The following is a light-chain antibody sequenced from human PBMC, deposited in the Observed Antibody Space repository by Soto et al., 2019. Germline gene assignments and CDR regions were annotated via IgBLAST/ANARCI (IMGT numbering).Light chain of an antibody. CDR2: DVS. CDR3: CSYTRSSTYV. Sequence: QSVLTQPASVSGSPGQSITISCTGTGSDVGGYNYVSWYQQYPGKAPKLMIYDVSNRPSGVSNRFSGSKSGNTAALIIFGLQAEDEADYYCCSYTRSSTYVFGTGTKVTVL. J-gene: IGLJ1*01. V-gene: IGLV2-14*01. CDR1: GSDVGGYNY.